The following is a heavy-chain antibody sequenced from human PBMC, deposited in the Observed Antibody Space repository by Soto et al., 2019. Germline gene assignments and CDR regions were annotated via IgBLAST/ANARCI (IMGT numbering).Heavy chain of an antibody. CDR1: GGSISSSSYY. Sequence: SETLSLTCTVSGGSISSSSYYWGWIRQPPGKGLEWIGSVYYSGSTYYNPSLKSRVTISVDTSKNQFSLKLSSVTAADTAVYYCARGRALYDFWSGYYLGWFDPWGQGTLVTVSS. V-gene: IGHV4-39*07. J-gene: IGHJ5*02. CDR2: VYYSGST. D-gene: IGHD3-3*01. CDR3: ARGRALYDFWSGYYLGWFDP.